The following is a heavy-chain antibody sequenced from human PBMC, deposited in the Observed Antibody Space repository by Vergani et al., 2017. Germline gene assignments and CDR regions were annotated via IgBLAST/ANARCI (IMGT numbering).Heavy chain of an antibody. Sequence: EVQLVESGGGLVQPGGSLRLSCAASGFTFSSYSMNWVRQAPGEGLEWVSYISSSSSTIYYANSVKGRFTISRDNAKNALYLQMNSLRDDDTAVYYCAXDRRRECSSTSCYRFDYWGQGTLVTVSS. V-gene: IGHV3-48*02. D-gene: IGHD2-2*02. CDR3: AXDRRRECSSTSCYRFDY. CDR1: GFTFSSYS. J-gene: IGHJ4*02. CDR2: ISSSSSTI.